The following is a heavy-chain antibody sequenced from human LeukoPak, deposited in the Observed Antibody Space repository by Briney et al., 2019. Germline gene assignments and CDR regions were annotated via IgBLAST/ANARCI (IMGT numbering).Heavy chain of an antibody. CDR2: IRHDGSNK. Sequence: TGGSLRLSCAASGFTFNSYAMSWVRQAPGKGLEWVAFIRHDGSNKYYADSVKGRFTISRDNSKNTLYLQMNSLRAGDTAVYYCAKGSKLVVITRDHYMAVWGKGTTVTISS. J-gene: IGHJ6*03. V-gene: IGHV3-30*02. CDR1: GFTFNSYA. CDR3: AKGSKLVVITRDHYMAV. D-gene: IGHD3-22*01.